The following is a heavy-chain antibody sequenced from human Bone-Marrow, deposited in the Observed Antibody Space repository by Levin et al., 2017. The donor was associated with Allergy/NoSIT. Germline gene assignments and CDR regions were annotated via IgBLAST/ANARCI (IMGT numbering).Heavy chain of an antibody. V-gene: IGHV4-59*01. Sequence: GSLRLSCTVSGGSISSYYWSWIRQPPGKGLEWIGYIYYSGSTNYNPSLKSRVTISVDTSKNQFSLKLSSVTAADTAVYYCARGHYYGSGSDFDYWGQGTLVTVSS. CDR3: ARGHYYGSGSDFDY. CDR1: GGSISSYY. J-gene: IGHJ4*02. D-gene: IGHD3-10*01. CDR2: IYYSGST.